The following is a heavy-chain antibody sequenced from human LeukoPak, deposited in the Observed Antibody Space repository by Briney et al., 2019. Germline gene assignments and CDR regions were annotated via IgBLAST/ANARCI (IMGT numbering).Heavy chain of an antibody. V-gene: IGHV3-30*03. CDR3: AREGRDGYENAFDI. D-gene: IGHD5-24*01. CDR2: MSYHESNK. CDR1: GFTFNNYG. Sequence: GRSLRLSCAASGFTFNNYGMHWVRQAPGKGLEWVAFMSYHESNKYYTDSVKGRFTISRDNSKNSLYLQMNSLRAEDTAVYYCAREGRDGYENAFDIWGQGTMVTVSS. J-gene: IGHJ3*02.